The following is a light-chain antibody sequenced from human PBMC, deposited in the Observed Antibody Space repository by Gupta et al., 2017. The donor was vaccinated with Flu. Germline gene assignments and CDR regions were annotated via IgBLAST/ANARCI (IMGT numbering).Light chain of an antibody. Sequence: QSALTQPASVSGSPGQSITISCTGTSSDVGNYNLVSWYQQHPGKAPKLMIYEGSVRPSGVSNRFSGSKSGNTASLTISGLQTEDEADYYCCSYAGSSTWVFGGGTKLTVL. V-gene: IGLV2-23*01. CDR2: EGS. CDR1: SSDVGNYNL. CDR3: CSYAGSSTWV. J-gene: IGLJ3*02.